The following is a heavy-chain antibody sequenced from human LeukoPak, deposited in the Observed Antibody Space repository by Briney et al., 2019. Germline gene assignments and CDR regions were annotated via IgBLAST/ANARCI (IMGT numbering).Heavy chain of an antibody. Sequence: GGSLRLSCAASGFSFTNSGVHWVRQAPGKGLEWVAVIIYDGDYKYYADSVKGRFTISRDNAKNSLYLQMNSLRAEDTAVYYCARDHGDIVVVVAAHYYYGMDVWGQGTTVTVSS. V-gene: IGHV3-30*03. CDR2: IIYDGDYK. CDR1: GFSFTNSG. D-gene: IGHD2-15*01. J-gene: IGHJ6*02. CDR3: ARDHGDIVVVVAAHYYYGMDV.